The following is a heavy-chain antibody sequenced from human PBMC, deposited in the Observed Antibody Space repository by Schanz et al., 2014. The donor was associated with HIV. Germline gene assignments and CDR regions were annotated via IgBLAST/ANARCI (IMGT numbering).Heavy chain of an antibody. Sequence: QVQLVESGGGVVQPGRSQRLSCAASGFTFRSYGMHWVRQAPGKGLEWVAAISYDGSNKYYAESVKGRFTISRDNAKNSLYLQMNSLRGEDTALYYCAKDAARIYYDILTGPFDSWGQGTLVTVSS. J-gene: IGHJ4*02. CDR1: GFTFRSYG. CDR2: ISYDGSNK. D-gene: IGHD3-9*01. CDR3: AKDAARIYYDILTGPFDS. V-gene: IGHV3-30*18.